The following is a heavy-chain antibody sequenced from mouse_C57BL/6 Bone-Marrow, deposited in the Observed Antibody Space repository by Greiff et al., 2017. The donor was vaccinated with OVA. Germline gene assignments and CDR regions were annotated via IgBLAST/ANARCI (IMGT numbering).Heavy chain of an antibody. Sequence: QVQLQQSGAELARPGASVKMSCKASGYTFTSYTMHWVKQRPGQGLEWTGYINPSSGYTKYNQKFKDKATLTADKSSSTAYMQLSSLTSEDSAVYYCARLDSSGYGFAYWGQGTLVTVSA. D-gene: IGHD3-2*02. CDR2: INPSSGYT. CDR1: GYTFTSYT. V-gene: IGHV1-4*01. J-gene: IGHJ3*01. CDR3: ARLDSSGYGFAY.